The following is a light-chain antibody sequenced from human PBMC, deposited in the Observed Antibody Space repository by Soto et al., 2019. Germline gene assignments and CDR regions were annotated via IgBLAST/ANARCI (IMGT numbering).Light chain of an antibody. V-gene: IGLV2-14*01. CDR3: CSYTSSNSMV. CDR2: EVT. Sequence: QSVLTQPASVSGSPGQSITISCTGTSSDVGGYNYVSWYQQHPGKAPKLIVYEVTNRPSGVSNRFSGSKSGNTASLTISGLQAEDEADYSCCSYTSSNSMVFGNGTKVTVL. CDR1: SSDVGGYNY. J-gene: IGLJ1*01.